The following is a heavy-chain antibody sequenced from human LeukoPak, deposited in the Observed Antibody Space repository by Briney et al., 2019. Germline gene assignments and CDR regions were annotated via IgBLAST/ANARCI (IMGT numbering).Heavy chain of an antibody. CDR3: TTRGYSNRSFFDY. Sequence: GESLRLSCAASGFTFSNAWMSWVRQAPGKGLEWVGRIKSKTDGGTTDYAAPVKGRFTISRDDSKNTLYLQMNSLKTEDTAVYYCTTRGYSNRSFFDYWGQGTLVTVSS. J-gene: IGHJ4*02. V-gene: IGHV3-15*01. D-gene: IGHD5-18*01. CDR2: IKSKTDGGTT. CDR1: GFTFSNAW.